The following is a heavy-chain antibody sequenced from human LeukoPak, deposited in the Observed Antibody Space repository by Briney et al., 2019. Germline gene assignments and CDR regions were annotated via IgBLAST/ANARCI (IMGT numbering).Heavy chain of an antibody. V-gene: IGHV4-39*07. CDR2: IYYSGST. J-gene: IGHJ4*02. D-gene: IGHD6-19*01. Sequence: SETLSLTCTVSGGSISSSSYYWGWIRQPPGKGLEWIGSIYYSGSTNYNPSLKSRVTISVDTSKNQFSLKLSSVTAADTAVYYCAFQGYSSGWYDFDYWGQGTLVTVSS. CDR1: GGSISSSSYY. CDR3: AFQGYSSGWYDFDY.